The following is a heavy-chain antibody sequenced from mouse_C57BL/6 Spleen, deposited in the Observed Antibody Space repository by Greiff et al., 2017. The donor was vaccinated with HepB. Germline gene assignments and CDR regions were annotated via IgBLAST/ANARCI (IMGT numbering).Heavy chain of an antibody. CDR3: ARHGSSPYYYAMYY. J-gene: IGHJ4*01. CDR1: GYAFSSYW. Sequence: VQLQQSGAELVKPGASVKISCKASGYAFSSYWMNWVKQRPGKGLEWIGQIYPGDGDTNYNGKFKGKATLTADKSSSTAYMQLSSLTSEDSAVYFCARHGSSPYYYAMYYWGQGTSVTVSS. CDR2: IYPGDGDT. D-gene: IGHD1-1*01. V-gene: IGHV1-80*01.